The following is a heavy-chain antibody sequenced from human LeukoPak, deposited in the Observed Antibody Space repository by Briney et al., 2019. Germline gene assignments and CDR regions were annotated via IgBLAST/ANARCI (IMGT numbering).Heavy chain of an antibody. J-gene: IGHJ3*02. CDR1: GLTFSSYG. Sequence: GGSLRLSCAASGLTFSSYGMHWVRQAPGKGLEWVAVISYDGSNKYYADSVEGRFTISRDNSKNTLYLQMNSLRAEDAAVYYCASPVFFDIWGQGTMVTVSS. V-gene: IGHV3-30*03. CDR2: ISYDGSNK. D-gene: IGHD1-14*01. CDR3: ASPVFFDI.